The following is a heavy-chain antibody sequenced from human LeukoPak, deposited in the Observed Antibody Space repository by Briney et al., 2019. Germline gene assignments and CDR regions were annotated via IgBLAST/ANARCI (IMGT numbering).Heavy chain of an antibody. J-gene: IGHJ5*02. D-gene: IGHD2-2*02. Sequence: SVKVSCKASGGTFSSYAISGVRQAPGQGLEWMGGIIPIFGTANYAQKFQGRVTITADESTSTAYMELSSLRSEDTAVYYCATMIVVVPAAIGWFDPWGQGTLVTVSS. V-gene: IGHV1-69*01. CDR1: GGTFSSYA. CDR2: IIPIFGTA. CDR3: ATMIVVVPAAIGWFDP.